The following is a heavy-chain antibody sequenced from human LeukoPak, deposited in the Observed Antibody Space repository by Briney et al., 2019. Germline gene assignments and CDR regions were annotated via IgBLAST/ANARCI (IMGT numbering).Heavy chain of an antibody. CDR3: VKTGGVLEWLLPYYFDY. J-gene: IGHJ4*02. CDR2: ISGSGGST. V-gene: IGHV3-23*01. D-gene: IGHD3-3*01. CDR1: GFTFSSYA. Sequence: GGSLRLSXAASGFTFSSYAMSWVRQAPGKGLEWVSAISGSGGSTYYADSVKGRFTISRDDSKNTLYLQMNSLRAEDTAVYYCVKTGGVLEWLLPYYFDYWGQGTLVTVSS.